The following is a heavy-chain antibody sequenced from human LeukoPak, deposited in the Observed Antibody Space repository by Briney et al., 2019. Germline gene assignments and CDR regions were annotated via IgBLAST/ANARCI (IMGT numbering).Heavy chain of an antibody. CDR1: GFTVSSNY. J-gene: IGHJ6*02. Sequence: GGSLRLSCAASGFTVSSNYMSWVRQAPGKGLEWVSVIYSGGSTYYADSVKGRFTISRDNSKNTLYLQMSSLRAEDTAVYYCARARGSYYYYGMDVWGQGTTVTVSS. D-gene: IGHD1-26*01. CDR2: IYSGGST. V-gene: IGHV3-66*01. CDR3: ARARGSYYYYGMDV.